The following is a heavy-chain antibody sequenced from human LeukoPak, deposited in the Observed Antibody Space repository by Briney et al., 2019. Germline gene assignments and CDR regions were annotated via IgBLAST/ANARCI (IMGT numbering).Heavy chain of an antibody. J-gene: IGHJ5*02. D-gene: IGHD3-3*01. Sequence: PSQTLSLTCTVSGGSISSGGYYWSWIRQHPGKGLEWIGYIYYSGSTYYNPSLKSRVTISVDTSKNQFSLKLSSVTAADTAVYYCARTLHDFWSGLGWFDPWGQGALVTVSS. CDR2: IYYSGST. CDR3: ARTLHDFWSGLGWFDP. V-gene: IGHV4-31*03. CDR1: GGSISSGGYY.